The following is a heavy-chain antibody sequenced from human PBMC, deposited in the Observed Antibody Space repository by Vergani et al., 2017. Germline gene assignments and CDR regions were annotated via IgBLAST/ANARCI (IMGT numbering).Heavy chain of an antibody. CDR3: AGDYRYSSGWYVYYYYMDV. CDR1: GFPSSSYW. D-gene: IGHD6-19*01. J-gene: IGHJ6*03. CDR2: IKQDGSEK. Sequence: EVQLVESGGGLVQPGGSLRLSCAASGFPSSSYWMSWVRQAPGKGLEWVANIKQDGSEKYYVDSVKCRFTISRDNAKNSLYLQMNSLRAEDTAVYYCAGDYRYSSGWYVYYYYMDVWGKGTTVTVSS. V-gene: IGHV3-7*01.